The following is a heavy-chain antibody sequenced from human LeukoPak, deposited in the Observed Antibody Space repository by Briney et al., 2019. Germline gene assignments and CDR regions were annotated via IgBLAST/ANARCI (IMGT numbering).Heavy chain of an antibody. CDR3: ARDLNWETY. J-gene: IGHJ4*02. V-gene: IGHV4-34*01. D-gene: IGHD7-27*01. CDR1: GGSFSGYY. Sequence: SETLSLTCAVYGGSFSGYYWSWIRQPPGKGLEWIGEINHSGSTNYNPSLKSRVTISVDTSKNQFSLKLSSVTAADTAVYYCARDLNWETYWGQGTLVSVSP. CDR2: INHSGST.